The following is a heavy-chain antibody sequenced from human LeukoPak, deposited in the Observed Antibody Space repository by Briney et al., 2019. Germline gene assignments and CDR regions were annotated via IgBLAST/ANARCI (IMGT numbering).Heavy chain of an antibody. CDR3: ATLYYYDSSGYYFDRAPTDY. Sequence: SETLSLTCTVSGGSISSYYWSWIRQPPGKGLEWIGYIYYSGSTNYNPSLKSRVTISVDTSKNQFSLKLSSVTAADTAVYYCATLYYYDSSGYYFDRAPTDYWGQGTLVTVSS. V-gene: IGHV4-59*12. CDR1: GGSISSYY. D-gene: IGHD3-22*01. J-gene: IGHJ4*02. CDR2: IYYSGST.